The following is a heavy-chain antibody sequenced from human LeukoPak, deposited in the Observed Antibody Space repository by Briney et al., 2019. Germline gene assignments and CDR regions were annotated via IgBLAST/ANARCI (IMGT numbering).Heavy chain of an antibody. CDR2: IIPIFGTA. D-gene: IGHD3-9*01. Sequence: GASVKVSCKASGGTFSSYAISWVRQAPGQGLEWMGGIIPIFGTANYAQKLQGRVTMTTDTSTSTAYMELRSLRSDDTAVYYCARVLPYYDILTGYYTGDYFDYWGQGTLVTVSS. CDR1: GGTFSSYA. CDR3: ARVLPYYDILTGYYTGDYFDY. J-gene: IGHJ4*02. V-gene: IGHV1-69*05.